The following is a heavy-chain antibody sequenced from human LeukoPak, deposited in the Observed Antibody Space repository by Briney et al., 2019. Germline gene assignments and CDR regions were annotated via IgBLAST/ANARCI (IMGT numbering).Heavy chain of an antibody. CDR2: INHSGST. J-gene: IGHJ4*02. CDR3: AGYYDFWSGYYFDY. CDR1: GGSFSGYY. D-gene: IGHD3-3*01. Sequence: SETLSLTCAVYGGSFSGYYWSWIRQPPGKGLEWIGEINHSGSTNYNPSLKSRVTISVDTSKNQFSLKLSSVTAADTAVYYCAGYYDFWSGYYFDYWGQGTLVTVSS. V-gene: IGHV4-34*01.